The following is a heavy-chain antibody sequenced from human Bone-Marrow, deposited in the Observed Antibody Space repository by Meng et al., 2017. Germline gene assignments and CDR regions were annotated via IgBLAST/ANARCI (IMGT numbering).Heavy chain of an antibody. CDR2: MNPNSGNT. CDR3: ARGYDSSGYYYKY. CDR1: GYTFTSYD. D-gene: IGHD3-22*01. Sequence: QVQRVQSGAEGKKPGASVKVSCKASGYTFTSYDINWVRQATGQGLEWMGWMNPNSGNTGYAQKFQGRVTMTRNTSISTAYMELSSLRSEDTVVYYCARGYDSSGYYYKYWGQGTLVTVSS. J-gene: IGHJ4*02. V-gene: IGHV1-8*01.